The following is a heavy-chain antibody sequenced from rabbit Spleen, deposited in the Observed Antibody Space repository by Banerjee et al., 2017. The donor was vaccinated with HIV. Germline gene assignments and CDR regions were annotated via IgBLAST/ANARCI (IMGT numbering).Heavy chain of an antibody. CDR2: IAAGSAGTT. V-gene: IGHV1S40*01. Sequence: QSLEESGGGLVKPGASLTLTCTASGFSFSSGYYMCWVRQAPGKGLEWIACIAAGSAGTTYYANWAKGRFTISKTSSTTVTLQMTSLTAADTATYFCARFYAGYGDFGYAAMWGPGTLVTVS. CDR1: GFSFSSGYY. CDR3: ARFYAGYGDFGYAAM. D-gene: IGHD7-1*01. J-gene: IGHJ6*01.